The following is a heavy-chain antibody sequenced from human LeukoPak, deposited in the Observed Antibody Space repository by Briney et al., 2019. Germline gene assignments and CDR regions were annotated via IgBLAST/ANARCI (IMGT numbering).Heavy chain of an antibody. CDR3: ARAGSGSGWYFDY. J-gene: IGHJ4*02. CDR2: ISPYNGNT. Sequence: GASVKVSCKASGYDFTRVGITWVRRAPGQGLEWMGWISPYNGNTRYAQKFQGSVAMTKDTSTTTAYMELRGLRFNDTAVYYCARAGSGSGWYFDYWGQGTLVTVSS. D-gene: IGHD6-19*01. V-gene: IGHV1-18*01. CDR1: GYDFTRVG.